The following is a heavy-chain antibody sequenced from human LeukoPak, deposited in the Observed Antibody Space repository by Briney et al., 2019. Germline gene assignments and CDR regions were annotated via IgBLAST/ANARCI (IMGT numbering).Heavy chain of an antibody. D-gene: IGHD4-23*01. J-gene: IGHJ2*01. Sequence: PGGSLRLSCAASGFTFSSYAMSWVRQAPGKGLEWVSAISGSGGSTYYADSVKGRFTISRDNSKNTLYLQMNSLGAEDTAVYYCAKTLTSVAYWYLDLWGRGTLVTVSS. CDR1: GFTFSSYA. CDR3: AKTLTSVAYWYLDL. CDR2: ISGSGGST. V-gene: IGHV3-23*01.